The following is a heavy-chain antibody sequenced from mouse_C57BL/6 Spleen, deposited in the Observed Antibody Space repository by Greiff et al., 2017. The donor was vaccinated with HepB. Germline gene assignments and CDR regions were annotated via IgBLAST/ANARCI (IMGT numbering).Heavy chain of an antibody. CDR1: GYTFTSYW. D-gene: IGHD2-2*01. J-gene: IGHJ2*01. V-gene: IGHV1-61*01. Sequence: QVQLQQPGAELVRPGSSVKLSCKASGYTFTSYWMDWVKQRPGQGLEWIGNIYPSDSETHYNQKFKDKATLTVDKSSSTAYMQLSSLTSEDSAVYYCARMGGYPFDYWGQGTTLTVSS. CDR3: ARMGGYPFDY. CDR2: IYPSDSET.